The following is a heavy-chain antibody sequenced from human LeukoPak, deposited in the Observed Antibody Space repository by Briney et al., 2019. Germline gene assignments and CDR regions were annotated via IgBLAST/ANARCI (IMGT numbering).Heavy chain of an antibody. D-gene: IGHD3-3*01. CDR1: GGSISSYY. CDR3: ARHASDYYFDY. V-gene: IGHV4-59*08. Sequence: SETLSLTCTVSGGSISSYYWSWIRQPPGKGLEWIGYIYYSGSTYYNPSLKSRVTISVDTSKNQFSLKLSSVTAADTAVYYCARHASDYYFDYWGQGTLVTVSS. J-gene: IGHJ4*02. CDR2: IYYSGST.